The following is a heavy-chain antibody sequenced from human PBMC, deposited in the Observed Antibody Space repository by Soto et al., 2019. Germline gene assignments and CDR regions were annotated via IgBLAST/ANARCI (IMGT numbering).Heavy chain of an antibody. Sequence: QVQLVQSGAEEKKPGASVKVSCKASGYTFTSYAMPWVRQAPGQRLEWMGWINAGNGNTKYSQKFQGRVTITRDTSASTAYMELSRLRSEDTAVYYCARAWVVVTAPDYWGQGTLVTVSS. CDR3: ARAWVVVTAPDY. V-gene: IGHV1-3*05. J-gene: IGHJ4*02. CDR2: INAGNGNT. D-gene: IGHD2-21*02. CDR1: GYTFTSYA.